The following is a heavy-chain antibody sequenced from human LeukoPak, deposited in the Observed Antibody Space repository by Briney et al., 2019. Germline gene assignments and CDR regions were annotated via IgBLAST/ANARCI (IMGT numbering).Heavy chain of an antibody. CDR3: ARDPDYGDYLNWFDP. J-gene: IGHJ5*02. CDR1: GFTFSSYS. Sequence: GGSLRLSCAASGFTFSSYSMNWVRQAPGKGLEWVSSISSSSSYIYYADSVKGRFTISRDNAKNSLYLQMNSLRAEDTAVYYCARDPDYGDYLNWFDPWGQGTLVTVSS. V-gene: IGHV3-21*01. CDR2: ISSSSSYI. D-gene: IGHD4-17*01.